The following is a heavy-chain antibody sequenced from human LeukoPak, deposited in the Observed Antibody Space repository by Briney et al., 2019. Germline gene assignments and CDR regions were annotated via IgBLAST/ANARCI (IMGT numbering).Heavy chain of an antibody. CDR2: ISWNSGSI. CDR1: GLTFDDYA. D-gene: IGHD5-12*01. J-gene: IGHJ4*02. V-gene: IGHV3-9*01. CDR3: AKDMGERVALDY. Sequence: PGRSLRLSCAAPGLTFDDYAMHWVRQAPGKGLEWVSGISWNSGSIGYADSVKGRFTISRDNAKNSLYLQMNSLRAEDTALYYCAKDMGERVALDYWGQGTLVTVSS.